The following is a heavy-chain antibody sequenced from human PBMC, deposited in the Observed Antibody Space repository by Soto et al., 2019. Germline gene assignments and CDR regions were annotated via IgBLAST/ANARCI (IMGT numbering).Heavy chain of an antibody. CDR3: VNSYAARGWYEGSDY. CDR1: GFTFRSSW. J-gene: IGHJ4*02. D-gene: IGHD6-19*01. CDR2: IKDDGSET. Sequence: PGGSLRLSCAASGFTFRSSWMGWVRLPPGNGLEWVANIKDDGSETYYVDSVKGRFTISRDNAKNSLYLQMNSLRVEDTAVYYCVNSYAARGWYEGSDYWGRGTVVTVSS. V-gene: IGHV3-7*03.